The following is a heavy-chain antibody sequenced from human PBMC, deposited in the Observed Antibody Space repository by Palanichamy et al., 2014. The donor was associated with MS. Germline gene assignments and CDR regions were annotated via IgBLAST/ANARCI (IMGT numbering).Heavy chain of an antibody. CDR3: AKLGRAWFFDF. CDR2: IGDGHGVA. J-gene: IGHJ2*01. CDR1: GFTFSSYA. Sequence: EVQLLESGGDLVQPGGSLRLSCAASGFTFSSYAMSWVRQAPGKGLEWVSAIGDGHGVAYYADSVKGRFTLSRDNSKNTLFLQMNSLKVDDTAVYYCAKLGRAWFFDFWGRGTLVTVSS. V-gene: IGHV3-23*01. D-gene: IGHD3-10*01.